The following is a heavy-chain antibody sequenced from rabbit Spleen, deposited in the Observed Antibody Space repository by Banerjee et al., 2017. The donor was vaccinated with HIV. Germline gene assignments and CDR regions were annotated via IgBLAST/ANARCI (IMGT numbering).Heavy chain of an antibody. Sequence: QSLEESGGDMVKPGASLTLTCKASGFSFNSGYDMCWVRQAPGKGLEWVACAYAGSSGSTYYASWAKGRFTISKTSSTTVTLQMTSLTAADTATYFCARDAGTSFSTYGMDLWGPGTLVTVS. D-gene: IGHD8-1*01. CDR1: GFSFNSGYD. J-gene: IGHJ6*01. CDR2: AYAGSSGST. CDR3: ARDAGTSFSTYGMDL. V-gene: IGHV1S40*01.